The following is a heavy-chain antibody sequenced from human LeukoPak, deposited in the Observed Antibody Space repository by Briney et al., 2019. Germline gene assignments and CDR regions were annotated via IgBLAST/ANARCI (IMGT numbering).Heavy chain of an antibody. Sequence: GGSLRLSCAASGFTFSSYGMHWVRQAPGKGLEWVAVISYDGSNKYYADSVKGRFTISRDNAKNSLYLQMNSLRAEDTAVYYCARGGPQGGGGSYPTSFDYWGQGTLVTVSS. V-gene: IGHV3-30*03. J-gene: IGHJ4*02. CDR3: ARGGPQGGGGSYPTSFDY. CDR1: GFTFSSYG. CDR2: ISYDGSNK. D-gene: IGHD1-26*01.